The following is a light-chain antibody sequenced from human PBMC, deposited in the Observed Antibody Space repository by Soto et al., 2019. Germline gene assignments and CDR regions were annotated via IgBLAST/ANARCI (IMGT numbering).Light chain of an antibody. CDR2: DVT. J-gene: IGLJ3*02. CDR3: CSYAGSNTWV. CDR1: NSDVGAYDY. Sequence: QSVLTQHRSVSGSPGQSVIISCTGTNSDVGAYDYVSWYQQHPGKAPKLIIYDVTKRPSGVPDRFSASKSGNTASLTISGLHAEYEADYYGCSYAGSNTWVVGGGNKVTVL. V-gene: IGLV2-11*01.